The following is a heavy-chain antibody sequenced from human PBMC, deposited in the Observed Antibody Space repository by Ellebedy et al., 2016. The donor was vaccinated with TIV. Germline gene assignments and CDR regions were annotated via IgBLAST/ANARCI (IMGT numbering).Heavy chain of an antibody. CDR1: GDSFTKLV. CDR3: ARETASIIGGFDS. CDR2: INAGNDNQ. D-gene: IGHD2-21*02. J-gene: IGHJ5*01. V-gene: IGHV1-3*01. Sequence: AASVKVSCKASGDSFTKLVIQWVRQAPGQRLEWMGWINAGNDNQHYSQEFQGRVTITKDTSASTAYMELSSLQSEDTAVYYCARETASIIGGFDSWGPGTLVIVSS.